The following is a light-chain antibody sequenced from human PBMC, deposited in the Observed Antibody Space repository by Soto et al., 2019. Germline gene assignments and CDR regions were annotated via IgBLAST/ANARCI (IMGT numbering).Light chain of an antibody. Sequence: EIELTQSPATLSLSPWERATVSCRSSQSVSTYVTYLAWYQQKPGQAPRLLIYDASNRATGIPARFSGSGSGTDFTLTISSLEPEDFAVYYCQQRSNWPTWTFGQGTKVDIK. CDR3: QQRSNWPTWT. CDR2: DAS. V-gene: IGKV3-11*01. J-gene: IGKJ1*01. CDR1: QSVSTY.